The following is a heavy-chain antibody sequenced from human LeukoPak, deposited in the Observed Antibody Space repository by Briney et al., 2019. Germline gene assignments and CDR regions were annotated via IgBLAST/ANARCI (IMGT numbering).Heavy chain of an antibody. Sequence: GGSLRLSCAASGFTFNNYAMNWVRQAPGKGLEWVSVISGSGSVDTTYYADSVKGRFTISRDNSKNTLYLQMNNLRADYTAVYYCARRANYGDFDYWGQGTLVTVSS. D-gene: IGHD4-17*01. J-gene: IGHJ4*02. CDR3: ARRANYGDFDY. CDR2: ISGSGSVDTT. V-gene: IGHV3-23*01. CDR1: GFTFNNYA.